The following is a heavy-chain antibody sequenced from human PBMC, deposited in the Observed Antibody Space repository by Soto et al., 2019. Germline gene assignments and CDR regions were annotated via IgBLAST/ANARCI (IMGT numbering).Heavy chain of an antibody. CDR3: ARDFGRDCTNGVCYNFGRPSYGMDV. CDR1: GFTFSSYG. J-gene: IGHJ6*02. Sequence: SLRLSCAASGFTFSSYGMHWVRQAPGKGLEWVAVIWYDGSNKYYADSVKGRFTISRDNSKNTLYLQMNSLRAEDTAVYYCARDFGRDCTNGVCYNFGRPSYGMDVWGQGTTVTVSS. D-gene: IGHD2-8*01. V-gene: IGHV3-33*01. CDR2: IWYDGSNK.